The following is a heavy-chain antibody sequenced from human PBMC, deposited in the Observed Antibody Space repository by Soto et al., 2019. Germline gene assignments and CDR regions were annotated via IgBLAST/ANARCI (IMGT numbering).Heavy chain of an antibody. Sequence: QVQLVESGGGVVQPGRSLRLSCAASGFTFSSYGMPWVRQAPGKGLEWVAVIWYDGSNKYYADSVKGRFTISRDNSKNTLYLQMNSLRAEDSAVYYCAKDNCIGGSCYFDWYFDLWGRGTLVTVSS. CDR3: AKDNCIGGSCYFDWYFDL. CDR2: IWYDGSNK. CDR1: GFTFSSYG. V-gene: IGHV3-33*06. D-gene: IGHD2-15*01. J-gene: IGHJ2*01.